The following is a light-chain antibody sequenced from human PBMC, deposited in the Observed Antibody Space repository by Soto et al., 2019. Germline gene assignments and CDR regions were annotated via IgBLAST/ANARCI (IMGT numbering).Light chain of an antibody. V-gene: IGKV3-20*01. Sequence: ELVLTQSPGTLSLSPGERATLSCRASQSVSSSFLAWYQQKPGQAPRLLIYGASSRATGIPDRFSGSGSGTDFTLTISRVEPEDFAVYYCRQYGGSPLLTFGGGTKVDI. CDR1: QSVSSSF. CDR3: RQYGGSPLLT. CDR2: GAS. J-gene: IGKJ4*01.